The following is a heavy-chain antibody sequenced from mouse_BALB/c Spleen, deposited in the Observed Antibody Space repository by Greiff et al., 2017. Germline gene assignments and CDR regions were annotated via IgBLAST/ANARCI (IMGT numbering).Heavy chain of an antibody. CDR1: GYTFTSYV. J-gene: IGHJ4*01. CDR2: INPYNDGT. CDR3: ARSSGYPYYAMDY. V-gene: IGHV1-14*01. Sequence: EVQLQQSGPELAKPGSSVKMSSKASGYTFTSYVIHWVKQKPGQGLEWIGYINPYNDGTKYNEKFKGKATLTSDKSSNTAYMELSSLTSEDSAVYYCARSSGYPYYAMDYWGQGISVTVSS. D-gene: IGHD3-1*01.